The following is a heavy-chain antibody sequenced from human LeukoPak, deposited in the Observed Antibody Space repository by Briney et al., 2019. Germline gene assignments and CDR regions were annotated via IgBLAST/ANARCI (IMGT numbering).Heavy chain of an antibody. V-gene: IGHV4-30-2*01. D-gene: IGHD3-16*02. J-gene: IGHJ4*02. CDR2: IYHSGST. CDR1: GGSISSGGYT. CDR3: ARLSYDYVWGSYRPSNADY. Sequence: SQTLSLTCAVSGGSISSGGYTWSRIRQPPGKGLEWVGYIYHSGSTYYNPSLKSRVTISVDRSKNQFSLKLSSVTAADTAMYYCARLSYDYVWGSYRPSNADYWGQGTLVTVSS.